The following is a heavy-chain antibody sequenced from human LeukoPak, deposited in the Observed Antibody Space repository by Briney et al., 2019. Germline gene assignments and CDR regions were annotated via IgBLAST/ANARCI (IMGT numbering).Heavy chain of an antibody. V-gene: IGHV3-73*01. CDR2: IRSKANSYAT. D-gene: IGHD1-26*01. J-gene: IGHJ4*02. CDR3: WTDSGSYY. CDR1: GFTFSGSA. Sequence: GGSLKLSCAASGFTFSGSAMHWVRQASGKGLEWVGRIRSKANSYATAYAASVKGRFTISRDDSKNTAYLQMNSLKTEDTAVYYCWTDSGSYYWGQGTLVTVSS.